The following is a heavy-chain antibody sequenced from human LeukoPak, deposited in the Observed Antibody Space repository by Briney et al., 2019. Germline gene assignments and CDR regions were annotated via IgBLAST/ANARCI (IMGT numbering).Heavy chain of an antibody. J-gene: IGHJ4*02. Sequence: SETLSLTCTVAGGSISSYYWSWIRQPPGKGLEWIGYIYYSGSTNYNPSLKSRVTISVDTSKSQFSLKLSSVTAADTAVYYCARLKIPPRGYDIDYWGQGTLVIVSS. CDR2: IYYSGST. D-gene: IGHD3-9*01. CDR3: ARLKIPPRGYDIDY. CDR1: GGSISSYY. V-gene: IGHV4-59*01.